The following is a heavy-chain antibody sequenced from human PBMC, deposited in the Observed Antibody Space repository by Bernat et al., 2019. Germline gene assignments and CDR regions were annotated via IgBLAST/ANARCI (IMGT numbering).Heavy chain of an antibody. V-gene: IGHV3-30-3*01. D-gene: IGHD4-17*01. Sequence: QVQLVESGGGVVQPGRSLRLSCAASGFTFSSYAMHWVRQAPGKGLEWVAVISYDGSNKFSADSGKGRFTISRDNSKSTLYLQMNSLRAEDTAVYYCARGMTTVTSNPDYYYYGMDVWGQGTTVTVSS. J-gene: IGHJ6*02. CDR1: GFTFSSYA. CDR2: ISYDGSNK. CDR3: ARGMTTVTSNPDYYYYGMDV.